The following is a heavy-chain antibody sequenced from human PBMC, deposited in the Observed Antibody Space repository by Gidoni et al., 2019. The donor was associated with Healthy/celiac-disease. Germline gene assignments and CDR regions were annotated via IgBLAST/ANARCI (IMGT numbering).Heavy chain of an antibody. J-gene: IGHJ4*02. CDR1: GFTFSTYA. Sequence: QVQLVESGGGVVQPGRSLRLSCAASGFTFSTYAMHWVRQAPGQGLEWVAVISYDGSNKYNSDSVEGRFTISRYNSKNTLYLQMNSLIAEDTAVYYCASSPIAAPEPHRFDYWGQGTLVTVSS. V-gene: IGHV3-30-3*01. CDR3: ASSPIAAPEPHRFDY. CDR2: ISYDGSNK. D-gene: IGHD6-6*01.